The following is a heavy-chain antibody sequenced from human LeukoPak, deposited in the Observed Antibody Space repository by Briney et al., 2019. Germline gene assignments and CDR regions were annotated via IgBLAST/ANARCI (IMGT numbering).Heavy chain of an antibody. V-gene: IGHV3-23*01. CDR3: AKARVLRVYYGSGNLDY. CDR2: ISGSGGST. Sequence: GGALRLSCAAPGFTFSRYAMSWVRQAPGKGLGWVSAISGSGGSTYYADSVKGRFTISRDNSKNTLYLQMNSLRAEDTAVYYCAKARVLRVYYGSGNLDYWGQGTLVTVSS. CDR1: GFTFSRYA. D-gene: IGHD3-10*01. J-gene: IGHJ4*02.